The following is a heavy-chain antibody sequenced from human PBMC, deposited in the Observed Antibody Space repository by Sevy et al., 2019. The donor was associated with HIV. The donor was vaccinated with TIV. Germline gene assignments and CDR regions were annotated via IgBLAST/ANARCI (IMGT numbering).Heavy chain of an antibody. CDR2: IKSKTDGGTT. D-gene: IGHD2-15*01. Sequence: GGSLRLSCAAFGFPFNNAWMSWVRQAPGKGLEWVGRIKSKTDGGTTDYATPVKGRFTISRDDSKNTLYLQMNCLKTDDTAVYYCTLEGLYCSGGSCYSEGFDTWGQGTLVTVSS. J-gene: IGHJ4*02. CDR1: GFPFNNAW. V-gene: IGHV3-15*01. CDR3: TLEGLYCSGGSCYSEGFDT.